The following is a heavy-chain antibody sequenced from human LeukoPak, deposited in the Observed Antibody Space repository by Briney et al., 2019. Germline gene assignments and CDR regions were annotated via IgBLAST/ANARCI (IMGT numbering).Heavy chain of an antibody. Sequence: SETLSLTCGVSGSSINSGYYWGWIRQPPGKGLGWIGIIYHRGSTYYNPSLKSRVTISVDTSNNHFSLKLTTLPAADTAVYYCARGNYYGSGSWWFDPWGQGTLVTVSS. CDR3: ARGNYYGSGSWWFDP. D-gene: IGHD3-10*01. CDR1: GSSINSGYY. CDR2: IYHRGST. J-gene: IGHJ5*02. V-gene: IGHV4-38-2*01.